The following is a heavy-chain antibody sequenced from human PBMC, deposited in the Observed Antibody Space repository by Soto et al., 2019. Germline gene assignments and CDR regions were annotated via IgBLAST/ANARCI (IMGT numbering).Heavy chain of an antibody. CDR1: GFTFSSYG. D-gene: IGHD3-9*01. CDR3: AKLGLGYDILTGYYGY. Sequence: GGSLRLSCAASGFTFSSYGMHWVRQAPGKGLEWVAVISYDGSNKYYADSVKGRFTISRDNSKNTLYLQMNSLRAEDTALYYCAKLGLGYDILTGYYGYWGQGTLVTVSS. CDR2: ISYDGSNK. J-gene: IGHJ4*02. V-gene: IGHV3-30*18.